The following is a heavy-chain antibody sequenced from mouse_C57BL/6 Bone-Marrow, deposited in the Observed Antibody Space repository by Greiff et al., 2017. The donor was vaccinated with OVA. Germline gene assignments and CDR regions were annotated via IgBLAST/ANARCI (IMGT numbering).Heavy chain of an antibody. V-gene: IGHV14-4*01. D-gene: IGHD1-1*02. CDR3: TTVAYYFDY. J-gene: IGHJ2*01. Sequence: EVQLQQSGAELVRPGASVKLSCTASGFNIKDDYMHWVKQRPEKGLEWIGWIDPENGDTEYASKFQGKATITADTSSNTAYLHLSSLTSEDTAVYYCTTVAYYFDYWGQGTTLTVSS. CDR1: GFNIKDDY. CDR2: IDPENGDT.